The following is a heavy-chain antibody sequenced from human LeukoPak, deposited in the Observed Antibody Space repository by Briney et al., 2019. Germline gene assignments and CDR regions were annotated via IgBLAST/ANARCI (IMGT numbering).Heavy chain of an antibody. D-gene: IGHD3-22*01. CDR3: AKSNGYGLIDI. CDR1: GGSISSYY. CDR2: IYTSGST. Sequence: PSETLSLTCTVSGGSISSYYWSWIRQPAGKGLEWIGRIYTSGSTNYNPSLKSRVTMSVDTSRNQFSLKLNSVTAADTAVYYCAKSNGYGLIDIWGQGTMVTVSS. V-gene: IGHV4-4*07. J-gene: IGHJ3*02.